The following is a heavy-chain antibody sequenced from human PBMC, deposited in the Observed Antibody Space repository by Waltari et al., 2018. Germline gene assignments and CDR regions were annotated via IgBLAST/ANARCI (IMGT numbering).Heavy chain of an antibody. J-gene: IGHJ2*01. CDR2: ISGSGGTT. D-gene: IGHD3-9*01. CDR1: GFTFSSYV. CDR3: ATDDWLRAFDL. V-gene: IGHV3-23*01. Sequence: EVQLLESGGGLVQPGGSLRLSCAASGFTFSSYVMNWVRQAPGKGLEWVSGISGSGGTTYYADSVKGRFTISRDNSKNMLFLEVNSLTVEDTAFYYCATDDWLRAFDLWGRGTLVTVSS.